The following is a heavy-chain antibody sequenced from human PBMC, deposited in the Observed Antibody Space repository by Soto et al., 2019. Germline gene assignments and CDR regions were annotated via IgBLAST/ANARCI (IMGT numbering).Heavy chain of an antibody. CDR3: ARDCTFSGGSCY. J-gene: IGHJ4*02. V-gene: IGHV1-69*08. CDR1: GGTFSSYT. D-gene: IGHD2-15*01. Sequence: QVQLVQSGAEVKKPGSSVKVSCKASGGTFSSYTISWVRQAPGQGLEWMGRIIPILGIANYAQKFQGRVTITADKSTSKAYMELSSLRSEDTAVYYCARDCTFSGGSCYWGQGTLVTVSS. CDR2: IIPILGIA.